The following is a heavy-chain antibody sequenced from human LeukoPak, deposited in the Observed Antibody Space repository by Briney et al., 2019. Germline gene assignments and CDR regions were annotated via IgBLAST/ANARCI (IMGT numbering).Heavy chain of an antibody. J-gene: IGHJ4*02. CDR3: ARVRSGYSSGWPSQSFDY. Sequence: KSSETLSLTCTVSGGSISSSYWSWIRQPPGKGLEWIGYIYYSGSTKYNPSLKSRVTISVDTSKNQFSLKLSSVTAADTAVYYCARVRSGYSSGWPSQSFDYWGQGTLVTVSS. D-gene: IGHD6-19*01. CDR1: GGSISSSY. CDR2: IYYSGST. V-gene: IGHV4-59*08.